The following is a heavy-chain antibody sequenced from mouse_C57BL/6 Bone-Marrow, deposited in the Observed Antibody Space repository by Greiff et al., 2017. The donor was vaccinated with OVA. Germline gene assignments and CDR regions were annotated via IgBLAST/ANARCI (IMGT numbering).Heavy chain of an antibody. J-gene: IGHJ1*03. CDR2: ISSGGSYT. D-gene: IGHD1-1*01. V-gene: IGHV5-6*01. Sequence: EVQGVESGGDLVKPGGSLKLSCAASGFTFSSYGMSWVRQTPDKRLEWVATISSGGSYTYYPDSVKGRFTISRDNAKNTLYLQMSSLKSEDTAMYYCASTTVVATRYFDVWGTGTTVTVSS. CDR1: GFTFSSYG. CDR3: ASTTVVATRYFDV.